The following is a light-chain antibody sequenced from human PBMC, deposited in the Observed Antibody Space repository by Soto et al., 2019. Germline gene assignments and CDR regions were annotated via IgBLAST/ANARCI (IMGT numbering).Light chain of an antibody. CDR2: DVS. CDR1: SSDIGGYNY. J-gene: IGLJ2*01. V-gene: IGLV2-14*03. Sequence: QSVLTQPASVSGSPGLSITISCTGTSSDIGGYNYVSWYQQHPGKAPKLMIFDVSSRPSGVSNRFSGSKSGYTASLTISGLQAEDEADYYCSSYTTSSTLAVVFGGGTQLTVL. CDR3: SSYTTSSTLAVV.